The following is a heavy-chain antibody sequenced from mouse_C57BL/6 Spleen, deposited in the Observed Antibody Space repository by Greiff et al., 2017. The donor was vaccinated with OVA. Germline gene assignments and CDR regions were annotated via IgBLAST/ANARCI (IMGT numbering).Heavy chain of an antibody. J-gene: IGHJ4*01. V-gene: IGHV5-9-1*02. CDR2: ISSGGDYI. CDR3: TRDEITNYYAMDY. D-gene: IGHD2-4*01. Sequence: EVQVVESGEGLVKPGGSLKLSCAASGFTFSSYAMSWVRQTPEKRLEWVAYISSGGDYIYYADTVKGRFTISRDNARNTLYLQMSSLKSEDTAMYYCTRDEITNYYAMDYWGQGTSVTVSS. CDR1: GFTFSSYA.